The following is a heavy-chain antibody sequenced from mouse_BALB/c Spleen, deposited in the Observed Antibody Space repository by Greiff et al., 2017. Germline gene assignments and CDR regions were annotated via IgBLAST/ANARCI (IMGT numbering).Heavy chain of an antibody. Sequence: EVQRVESGPSLVKPSQTLSLTCSVTGDSITSGYWNWIRKFPGNKLEYMGYISYSGSTYYNPSLKSRISITRDTAKNQYYLQLNSVTTEDTATYYCERWVTTVVASYYYAMDYWGQGTSVTVSS. J-gene: IGHJ4*01. CDR3: ERWVTTVVASYYYAMDY. V-gene: IGHV3-8*02. CDR1: GDSITSGY. CDR2: ISYSGST. D-gene: IGHD1-1*01.